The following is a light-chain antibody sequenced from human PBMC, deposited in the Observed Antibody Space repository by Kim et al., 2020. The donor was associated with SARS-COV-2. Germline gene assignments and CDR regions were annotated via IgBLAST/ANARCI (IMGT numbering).Light chain of an antibody. Sequence: SSELTQDPAVSVDLGQTVRITCQGDSLRSYYASWYQKKTGQAPVLVIYGKNNRPSGIPDRFSGSSSGNTASLTITGAQAEDEADYYCNSRDSSGNHHVVFGGGTQLTVL. CDR2: GKN. V-gene: IGLV3-19*01. J-gene: IGLJ2*01. CDR3: NSRDSSGNHHVV. CDR1: SLRSYY.